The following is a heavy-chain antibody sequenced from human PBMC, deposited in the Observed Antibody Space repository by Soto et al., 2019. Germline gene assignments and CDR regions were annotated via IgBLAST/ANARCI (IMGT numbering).Heavy chain of an antibody. V-gene: IGHV4-39*01. CDR1: GGSISSSSYY. Sequence: SETLSLICTVSGGSISSSSYYWGWTRQPPGKGLEWIGSIYYSGSTYYNPSLKSRVTISVDTSKNQFSLKLSSVTAADTAVYYCASQDVGTQDVISSSWPEWWFDPWGQGTLVTVSS. J-gene: IGHJ5*02. CDR3: ASQDVGTQDVISSSWPEWWFDP. CDR2: IYYSGST. D-gene: IGHD6-13*01.